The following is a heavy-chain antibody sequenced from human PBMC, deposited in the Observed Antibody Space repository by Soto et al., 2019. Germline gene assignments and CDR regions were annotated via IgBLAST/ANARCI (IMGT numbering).Heavy chain of an antibody. CDR3: ARAGDGLLWFGELYDAFDI. CDR1: GFTFSSYS. Sequence: VQLVESGGGLVKPGGSLRLSCAASGFTFSSYSMNWVRQAPGKGLEWVSSISSSSSYIYDADSVKGRFTISRDNAKNSLYLQMNSLRAEDTAVYYCARAGDGLLWFGELYDAFDIWGQGTMVTVSS. CDR2: ISSSSSYI. D-gene: IGHD3-10*01. V-gene: IGHV3-21*01. J-gene: IGHJ3*02.